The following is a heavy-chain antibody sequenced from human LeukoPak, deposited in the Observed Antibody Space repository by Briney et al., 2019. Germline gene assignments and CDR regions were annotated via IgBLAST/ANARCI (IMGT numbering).Heavy chain of an antibody. V-gene: IGHV3-7*01. D-gene: IGHD6-13*01. CDR3: VKVKQQLVPLLGRDTTYYYNYCLDV. CDR2: MKQDGRDN. Sequence: PGESLRLSCAVYGFTFSSYWRSWVRQAPGKGLEWVGNMKQDGRDNYYVDSVKGRFTISRDNAKNSLYLQMNSLRAENTAVYYCVKVKQQLVPLLGRDTTYYYNYCLDVWGKGTTVTVSS. CDR1: GFTFSSYW. J-gene: IGHJ6*03.